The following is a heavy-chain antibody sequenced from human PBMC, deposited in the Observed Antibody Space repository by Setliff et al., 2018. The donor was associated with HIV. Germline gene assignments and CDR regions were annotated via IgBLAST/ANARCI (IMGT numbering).Heavy chain of an antibody. CDR2: IVPKFGTP. CDR3: AVSWYTTGRGDY. J-gene: IGHJ4*02. D-gene: IGHD3-10*01. Sequence: ASVKVSCKTSGDSFSNYAITWVRQAPGQGLEWMGGIVPKFGTPNYAERFQGRVTITADESTSTAYMELRNLRSDDTAVYYCAVSWYTTGRGDYWGPGTLVTVSS. CDR1: GDSFSNYA. V-gene: IGHV1-69*13.